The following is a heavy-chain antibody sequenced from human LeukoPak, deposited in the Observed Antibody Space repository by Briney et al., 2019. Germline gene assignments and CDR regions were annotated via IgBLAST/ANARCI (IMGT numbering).Heavy chain of an antibody. Sequence: WASVKVSCKASGYTFTGYYMHWVRQAPGQGLEWMGWINPNSGGTNYAQKFQGRVTMTRDTSISTAYMELSRLRSDDTAVYYCARVWGYSSGWYEVKDAFDIWGQGTMVTVSS. D-gene: IGHD6-19*01. CDR3: ARVWGYSSGWYEVKDAFDI. CDR2: INPNSGGT. V-gene: IGHV1-2*02. J-gene: IGHJ3*02. CDR1: GYTFTGYY.